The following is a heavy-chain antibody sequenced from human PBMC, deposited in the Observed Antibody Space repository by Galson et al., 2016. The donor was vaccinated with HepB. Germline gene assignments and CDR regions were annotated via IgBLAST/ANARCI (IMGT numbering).Heavy chain of an antibody. V-gene: IGHV4-4*02. D-gene: IGHD4-11*01. J-gene: IGHJ2*01. Sequence: SETLSLTCAVSGGSISSSNWWTWVRQPPGKGLEWIGEIYHSGSTNYNPSLKSRVTISVDKSKNQFSLKLSSVTAADTAVYYCARGTSTVTTRNWYFDLWGRGTLVTVSS. CDR1: GGSISSSNW. CDR3: ARGTSTVTTRNWYFDL. CDR2: IYHSGST.